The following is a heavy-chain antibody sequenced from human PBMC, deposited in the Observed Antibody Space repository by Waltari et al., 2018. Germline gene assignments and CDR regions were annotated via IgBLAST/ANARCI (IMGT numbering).Heavy chain of an antibody. CDR2: IIPLFGTT. CDR3: ARSYYYDRRANYPSLGAFDS. D-gene: IGHD3-22*01. Sequence: QLVQSGAEVKKPGSSVKVSCKASGDTFRRYAISWVRQAPGQGLEWMGGIIPLFGTTNYAQKFQGRVTMTADEPTSTAYVELSSLKSEDTAVYFCARSYYYDRRANYPSLGAFDSWGQGTLVTVSS. V-gene: IGHV1-69*12. CDR1: GDTFRRYA. J-gene: IGHJ4*02.